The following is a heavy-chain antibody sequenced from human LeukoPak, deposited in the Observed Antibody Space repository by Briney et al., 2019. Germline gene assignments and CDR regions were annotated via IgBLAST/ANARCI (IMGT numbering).Heavy chain of an antibody. CDR2: ISGSGGST. J-gene: IGHJ4*02. CDR1: GFTFSSYA. CDR3: ARGTAGYHSSYFDY. V-gene: IGHV3-23*01. Sequence: TGGSLRLSCAASGFTFSSYAMSWVRQAPGKGLEWVSAISGSGGSTYYADSVKGRFTISRDNAENTLYLQMNSLRAEDTAVYYCARGTAGYHSSYFDYWGQGTLVTVSS. D-gene: IGHD3-16*02.